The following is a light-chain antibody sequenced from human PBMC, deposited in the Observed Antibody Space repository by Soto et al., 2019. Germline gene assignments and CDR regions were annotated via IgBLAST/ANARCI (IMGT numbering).Light chain of an antibody. V-gene: IGLV2-11*01. J-gene: IGLJ3*02. CDR2: DVS. Sequence: QSALTQPRSVSGSPGQSVTISCTGTSSDVGGYNYVSWYQQHPGKAPKLMIYDVSKWPSGVPDRFSGSKSGNTASLTISGHQAEDEADYYCCSYAGNSLWVFGGGTKVTVL. CDR1: SSDVGGYNY. CDR3: CSYAGNSLWV.